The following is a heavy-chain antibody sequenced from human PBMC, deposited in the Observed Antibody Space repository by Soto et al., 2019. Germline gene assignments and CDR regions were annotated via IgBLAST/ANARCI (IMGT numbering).Heavy chain of an antibody. CDR1: GYSFTSYW. V-gene: IGHV5-10-1*01. D-gene: IGHD6-13*01. CDR2: IDPSDDYT. J-gene: IGHJ4*02. CDR3: ARLQSAAGVNDLTLDY. Sequence: EVQLVQSGAEVKKPGESLRISWTGSGYSFTSYWISWVRQMPGKGLEWMGRIDPSDDYTNYSPSFQGHVTISADQSISTAYLEWISLKASDTAMYYCARLQSAAGVNDLTLDYWGQGTLVTVSS.